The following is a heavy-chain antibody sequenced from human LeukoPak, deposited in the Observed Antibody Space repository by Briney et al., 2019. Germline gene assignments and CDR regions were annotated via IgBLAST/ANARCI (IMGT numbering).Heavy chain of an antibody. D-gene: IGHD3-10*01. J-gene: IGHJ6*04. Sequence: ASVKVSCKASGYTFTSYDINWVRQATGQGLEWMGWMNPNSGNTGYAQKFQGRVTITRNTSISTAYMELSSLRSEDTTVYYCARGLSFHMVRGVMDVWGKGTTVTVSS. V-gene: IGHV1-8*03. CDR2: MNPNSGNT. CDR3: ARGLSFHMVRGVMDV. CDR1: GYTFTSYD.